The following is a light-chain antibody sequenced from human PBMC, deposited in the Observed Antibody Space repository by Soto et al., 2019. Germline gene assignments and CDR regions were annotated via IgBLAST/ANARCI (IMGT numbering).Light chain of an antibody. J-gene: IGKJ1*01. Sequence: EIVLTQSPGTLPLSPGERATLSCRASQSVSSSFLAWYQQKPGQAPRLLIYGASSRATGIPDRFSGSGSGTDFTLTISRLGPEDFAVYYCQQYGSSPPWTFGQGTKVEIK. CDR2: GAS. V-gene: IGKV3-20*01. CDR1: QSVSSSF. CDR3: QQYGSSPPWT.